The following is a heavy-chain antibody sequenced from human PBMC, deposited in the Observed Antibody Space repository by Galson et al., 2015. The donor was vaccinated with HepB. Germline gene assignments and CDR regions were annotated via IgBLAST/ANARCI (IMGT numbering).Heavy chain of an antibody. V-gene: IGHV3-11*06. J-gene: IGHJ4*02. D-gene: IGHD5-12*01. CDR3: ARSKLRFFFDY. CDR1: GFTFSDYY. Sequence: SLRLSCAASGFTFSDYYMSWIRQAPGKGLEWVSYISSSSSYTNYADSVKGRFTISRDNAKNSLYLQMNSLRAEDTAVYYCARSKLRFFFDYWGQGTLVTVSS. CDR2: ISSSSSYT.